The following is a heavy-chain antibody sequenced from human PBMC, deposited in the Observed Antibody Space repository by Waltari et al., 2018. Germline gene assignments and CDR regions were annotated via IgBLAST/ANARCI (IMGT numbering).Heavy chain of an antibody. V-gene: IGHV1-2*06. D-gene: IGHD2-2*01. CDR2: INPNRGGT. CDR1: GYTFTGYY. CDR3: ARDYCSSISCVFDY. J-gene: IGHJ4*02. Sequence: QVQLVQSGAEVKKPGASVKVSCKASGYTFTGYYMHWVRQAPGQGLEWMGRINPNRGGTNYATKFQGRVTMTRDTSISTVYMELSRLTSDDTAMYYCARDYCSSISCVFDYWGQGTLVTVSS.